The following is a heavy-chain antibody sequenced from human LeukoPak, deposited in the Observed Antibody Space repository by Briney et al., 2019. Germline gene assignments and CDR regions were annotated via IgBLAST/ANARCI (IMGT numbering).Heavy chain of an antibody. CDR3: AHSPEYNRKAHFAS. CDR2: IYWGDDK. D-gene: IGHD1-14*01. CDR1: GFSLTTSGVG. Sequence: SGPSLVKPTQTLTLTCTFSGFSLTTSGVGVGCIRQPPEKALEWIALIYWGDDKRYRPSLRSRLTSSKDTSKNQVVLTMTNIEPVDTAPYFCAHSPEYNRKAHFASWGPGTLVTVSS. V-gene: IGHV2-5*02. J-gene: IGHJ4*01.